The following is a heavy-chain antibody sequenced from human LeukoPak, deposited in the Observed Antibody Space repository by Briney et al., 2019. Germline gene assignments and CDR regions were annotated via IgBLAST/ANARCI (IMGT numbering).Heavy chain of an antibody. CDR1: GGTFSSYS. D-gene: IGHD1-26*01. J-gene: IGHJ3*02. CDR3: ARVLNSSAIVGAWHAFEI. V-gene: IGHV1-69*13. Sequence: SVKVSCKASGGTFSSYSIHWVRQAPGQGLEWMGGINPIFGSANYAQKFQGRVTITGDASTSTVYMELSSLRSEDTAVYYCARVLNSSAIVGAWHAFEIWGQGAMLTVSS. CDR2: INPIFGSA.